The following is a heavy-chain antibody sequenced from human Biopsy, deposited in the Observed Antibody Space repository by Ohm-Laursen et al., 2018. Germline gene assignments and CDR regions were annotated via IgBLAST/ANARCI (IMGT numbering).Heavy chain of an antibody. CDR1: GGSISSYY. J-gene: IGHJ4*02. D-gene: IGHD2-21*02. Sequence: SDTLSLTCTVSGGSISSYYWNWIRQPPGKGLEWIGYIYYSGTTDYSPSLKSRVTISIDESKNQFFLKLSSVTAEDTAVYYCARDDAVTVIRGLYYWGQGALVTVSS. CDR3: ARDDAVTVIRGLYY. V-gene: IGHV4-59*07. CDR2: IYYSGTT.